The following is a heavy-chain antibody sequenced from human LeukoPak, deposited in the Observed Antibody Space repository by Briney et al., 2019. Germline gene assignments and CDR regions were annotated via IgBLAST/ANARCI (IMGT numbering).Heavy chain of an antibody. Sequence: GGSLRLSCAASGFTFSSYSMNWVRQAPGKGLEWVSYISSSSSTLYYADSVKGRFTISRDNAKNSLYLQMNSLRAEDTAVYYCAREHFDCSSTSCYTDYWGQGTLVTVSS. CDR2: ISSSSSTL. J-gene: IGHJ4*02. V-gene: IGHV3-48*01. D-gene: IGHD2-2*02. CDR3: AREHFDCSSTSCYTDY. CDR1: GFTFSSYS.